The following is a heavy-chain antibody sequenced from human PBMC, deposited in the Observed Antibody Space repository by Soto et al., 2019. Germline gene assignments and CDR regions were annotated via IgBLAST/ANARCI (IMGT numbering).Heavy chain of an antibody. D-gene: IGHD6-6*01. J-gene: IGHJ4*02. CDR3: ATVHSTSRSFDY. CDR1: GFPFSMSA. V-gene: IGHV3-23*01. Sequence: GGSLRLSCAASGFPFSMSAMTWVRQAPGKGLEWVSTTGLNGRTTYYADSVKGRFTVSRDNTKNTLDLQMSSLRAEDTAVYYCATVHSTSRSFDYWGQGTLVTVPS. CDR2: TGLNGRTT.